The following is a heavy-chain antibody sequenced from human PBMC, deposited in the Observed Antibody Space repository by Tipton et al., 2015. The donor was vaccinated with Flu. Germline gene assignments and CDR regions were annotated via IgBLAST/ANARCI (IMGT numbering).Heavy chain of an antibody. V-gene: IGHV3-30*04. CDR2: TSYDGHTK. CDR1: GFTFSIYA. J-gene: IGHJ4*02. Sequence: QVQLVQSGGGVVQPGESLRLSCAASGFTFSIYAMHWVRQAPGKGLESVAITSYDGHTKYYTDSVKGRFTISRDNSKNTLYLQMNSLKAEDTAMYYCARDSGYDPIGYMPAYWGQGTLVTVSS. CDR3: ARDSGYDPIGYMPAY. D-gene: IGHD3-22*01.